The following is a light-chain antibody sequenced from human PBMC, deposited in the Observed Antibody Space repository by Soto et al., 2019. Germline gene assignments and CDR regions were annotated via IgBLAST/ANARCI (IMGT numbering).Light chain of an antibody. J-gene: IGKJ4*01. CDR2: GAS. CDR3: QQTYLSPPT. CDR1: QTINNY. V-gene: IGKV1-39*01. Sequence: DIQMTQSPSSLPASIGDRVTITCRASQTINNYLNWYQQGAGKAPKLLISGASTLQSGAPSRFSGGGFGSDFTLIISSLQPEDFASYYCQQTYLSPPTFGGETKVEIK.